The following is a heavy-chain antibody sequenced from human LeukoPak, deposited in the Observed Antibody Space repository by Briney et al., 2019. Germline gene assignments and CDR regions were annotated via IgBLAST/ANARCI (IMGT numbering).Heavy chain of an antibody. D-gene: IGHD3-3*01. J-gene: IGHJ4*02. Sequence: ASVKVSCKASGYTFTGYYMHWVRQAPGQGLEWMGRINPNSGGTNYAQKFQGRVTMSRDTSISTAYMELSRLRSDDTAVYYCARETKLEWLLIFDYWGQGTLVTVSS. CDR2: INPNSGGT. V-gene: IGHV1-2*06. CDR1: GYTFTGYY. CDR3: ARETKLEWLLIFDY.